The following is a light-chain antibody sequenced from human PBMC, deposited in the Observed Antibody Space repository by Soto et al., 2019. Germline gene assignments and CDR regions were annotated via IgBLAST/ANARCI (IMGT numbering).Light chain of an antibody. CDR2: MAS. J-gene: IGKJ1*01. CDR3: QQYDSYST. V-gene: IGKV1-5*03. CDR1: QSIRSW. Sequence: DIQMTQSPSTLSASVGDRVTITCRASQSIRSWLAWYQQKPGKAPKLLIYMASSLESGVPSRFSGSGSGTEFTLTISSLQPDDFANYYCQQYDSYSTFGQGTKVEIK.